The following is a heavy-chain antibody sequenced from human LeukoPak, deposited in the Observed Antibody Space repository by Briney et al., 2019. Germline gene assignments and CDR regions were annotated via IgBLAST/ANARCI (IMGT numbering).Heavy chain of an antibody. J-gene: IGHJ4*02. CDR1: GFSFSTYW. V-gene: IGHV3-7*01. CDR3: ARDRLPDRRLGLAY. D-gene: IGHD2-15*01. CDR2: VKQDGSEK. Sequence: GGSLRLSCAASGFSFSTYWMSWARQAPGKGLEWVANVKQDGSEKYYVDSVKGRFTISRDNAKNSLFLQMNSLRAEDTAVYYCARDRLPDRRLGLAYWGQGTLVTVSS.